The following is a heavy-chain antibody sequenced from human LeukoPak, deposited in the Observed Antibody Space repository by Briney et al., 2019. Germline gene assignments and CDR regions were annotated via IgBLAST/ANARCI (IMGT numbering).Heavy chain of an antibody. J-gene: IGHJ6*02. D-gene: IGHD3-3*01. CDR2: ISAYNGNT. V-gene: IGHV1-18*01. CDR1: GYTFTSYG. CDR3: ARSHWGSSNYDFWSGYPNYGMDV. Sequence: ASVKVSCKASGYTFTSYGISWVRQAPGQGLEWMGWISAYNGNTNYAQKLQGRVTMTRDTSTSTVYMELSSLRSEDTAVYYRARSHWGSSNYDFWSGYPNYGMDVWGQGTTVTVSS.